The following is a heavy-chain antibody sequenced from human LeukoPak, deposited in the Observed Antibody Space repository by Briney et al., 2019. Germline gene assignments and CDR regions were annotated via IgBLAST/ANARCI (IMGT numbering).Heavy chain of an antibody. D-gene: IGHD3-10*01. Sequence: PGGSLRLSCAASGFTFSSYAMSWVRQAPGKGLEWVSGISDSGGSTYYADSVRGRFTISRDNSKNTLQLQMNSLRAEDTAAYYCARDETMVRGGPRPYWGQGTLVTISS. CDR3: ARDETMVRGGPRPY. J-gene: IGHJ4*02. CDR2: ISDSGGST. CDR1: GFTFSSYA. V-gene: IGHV3-23*01.